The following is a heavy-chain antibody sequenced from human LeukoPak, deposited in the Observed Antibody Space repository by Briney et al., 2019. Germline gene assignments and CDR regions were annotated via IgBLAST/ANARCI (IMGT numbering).Heavy chain of an antibody. CDR1: GCTFSSDS. CDR2: ISSSSGYI. D-gene: IGHD2-15*01. Sequence: GGSLRLSCAASGCTFSSDSMHWVRQAPGKGLEWVSSISSSSGYIYYADSVKGRFTISRDNAKNSLYLQMNSLRAEDTAVYYCAREVMIVAATTFWYFDLWGRGTLVTVSS. V-gene: IGHV3-21*01. CDR3: AREVMIVAATTFWYFDL. J-gene: IGHJ2*01.